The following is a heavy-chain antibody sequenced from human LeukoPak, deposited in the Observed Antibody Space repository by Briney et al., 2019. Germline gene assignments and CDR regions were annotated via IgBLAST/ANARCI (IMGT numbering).Heavy chain of an antibody. V-gene: IGHV3-53*01. CDR2: IYSDGRI. D-gene: IGHD5-18*01. J-gene: IGHJ4*02. CDR1: GFTVSSNY. Sequence: GGSLRLXCAASGFTVSSNYMSWVRRAPGKGLEWVSVIYSDGRIHYADSVKGRFTISRDDSKNTLYLQMNSLRAEDTAVYYCARESGYSYGLAGFFDYWGQGTLVTVSS. CDR3: ARESGYSYGLAGFFDY.